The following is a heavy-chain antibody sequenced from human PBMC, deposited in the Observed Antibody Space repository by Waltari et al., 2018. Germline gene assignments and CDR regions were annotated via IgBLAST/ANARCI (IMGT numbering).Heavy chain of an antibody. CDR1: GFTFSSYA. CDR3: AKRSYYYDSSGYSKFDY. J-gene: IGHJ4*02. CDR2: ISGSGGST. D-gene: IGHD3-22*01. V-gene: IGHV3-23*01. Sequence: EVQLLESGGGLVQPGGSLRLSCAASGFTFSSYAMSWVRQAPGPGLEWVSAISGSGGSTYYADSVKGRFTISRDNSKNTLYLQMNSLRAEDTAVYYCAKRSYYYDSSGYSKFDYWGQGTLVTVSS.